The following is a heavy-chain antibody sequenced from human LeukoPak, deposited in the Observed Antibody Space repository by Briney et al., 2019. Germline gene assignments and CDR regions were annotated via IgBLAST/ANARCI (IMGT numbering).Heavy chain of an antibody. Sequence: GGSLRLSCAASGFTFSIYTMNWVRQAPGKGLEWVSYISGTGTTRYYADSVKGRFTISRDNAKNSLYLQMNTLRAEDTALYYCARDGINYGELHYWGLGSLVSVSS. D-gene: IGHD3-10*01. J-gene: IGHJ4*02. CDR2: ISGTGTTR. CDR1: GFTFSIYT. V-gene: IGHV3-48*01. CDR3: ARDGINYGELHY.